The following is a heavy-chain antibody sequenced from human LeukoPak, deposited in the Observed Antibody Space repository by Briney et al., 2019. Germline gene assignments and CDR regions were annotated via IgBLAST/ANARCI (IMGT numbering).Heavy chain of an antibody. CDR1: GFTFSNYA. V-gene: IGHV3-23*01. Sequence: GGSLRLSCAASGFTFSNYAMSWVRQAPGKALEWVSAITSGGGTTYYAGAVKGRFTISRDNSKHTLYLQMNSLRAEDTAVYYCARDPPRAAWVFDYWGQGTLVSVSS. D-gene: IGHD6-25*01. J-gene: IGHJ4*02. CDR2: ITSGGGTT. CDR3: ARDPPRAAWVFDY.